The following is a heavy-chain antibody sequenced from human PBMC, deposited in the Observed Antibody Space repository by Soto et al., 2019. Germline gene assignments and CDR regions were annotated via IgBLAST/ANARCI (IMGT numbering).Heavy chain of an antibody. Sequence: GGSLRLSCAASGFTFSSYWMHWVRQAPGKGLVWVSRINSDGSSTSYADSVKGRFTISRDNSKNTLYLQMNSLRAEDTAVYYCAQDQGSSWYEIDYWGQGTLVTVAS. D-gene: IGHD6-13*01. CDR1: GFTFSSYW. CDR3: AQDQGSSWYEIDY. CDR2: INSDGSST. V-gene: IGHV3-74*01. J-gene: IGHJ4*02.